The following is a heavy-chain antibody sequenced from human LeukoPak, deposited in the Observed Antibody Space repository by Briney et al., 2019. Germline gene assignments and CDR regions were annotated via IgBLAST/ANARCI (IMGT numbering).Heavy chain of an antibody. CDR3: AKWELYSGFYYIDY. V-gene: IGHV3-7*01. CDR1: GFTFSSYW. Sequence: GGSLRLSCAASGFTFSSYWMTWVRQGPGKGLEWVANIKPDGSLIYYVDSVKGRFTTSRDNAKNSLYLQMNSLRAEDTAVYYCAKWELYSGFYYIDYWGQGTLATVSS. CDR2: IKPDGSLI. D-gene: IGHD1-26*01. J-gene: IGHJ4*02.